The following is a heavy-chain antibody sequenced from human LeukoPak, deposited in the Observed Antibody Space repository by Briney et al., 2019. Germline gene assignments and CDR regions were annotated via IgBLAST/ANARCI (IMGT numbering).Heavy chain of an antibody. D-gene: IGHD3-10*01. CDR1: GFTFSSYG. CDR2: ISYDGSNK. J-gene: IGHJ3*02. Sequence: GGSLRLSCAASGFTFSSYGMHWVRQAPGKGLEWVAVISYDGSNKYYADSVKGRFTISRDNSKNTLYLQMNSLRAEDTAVYYCATHELKDAFDIWGQGTMVTVSS. V-gene: IGHV3-30*03. CDR3: ATHELKDAFDI.